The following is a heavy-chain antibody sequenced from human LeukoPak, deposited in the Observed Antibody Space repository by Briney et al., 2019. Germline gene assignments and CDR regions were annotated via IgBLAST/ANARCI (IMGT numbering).Heavy chain of an antibody. CDR2: IYYSGST. D-gene: IGHD3-10*01. CDR1: AGSISSGGYY. Sequence: PSQTLSLTCTVSAGSISSGGYYWSWIRQLPGKGLEWIGNIYYSGSTYYNPSLKSRVTISVDTSKNQFSLKLSSVTAADTAVYYCARDWGSGSSHWFDPWGQGTLVTVSS. J-gene: IGHJ5*02. CDR3: ARDWGSGSSHWFDP. V-gene: IGHV4-31*03.